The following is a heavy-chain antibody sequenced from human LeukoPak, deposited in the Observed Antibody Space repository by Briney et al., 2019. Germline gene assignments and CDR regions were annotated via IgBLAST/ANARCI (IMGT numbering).Heavy chain of an antibody. J-gene: IGHJ4*02. CDR2: INAGNGNT. V-gene: IGHV1-3*01. CDR1: GYTFTTYA. CDR3: ARDPIGSRWPYYFDY. Sequence: AASVKVSCKASGYTFTTYALHWVRQAPGQRLEWMGCINAGNGNTKYSQKFQARVTVTRDTSASTAYMELSSLRSEDTAVYYCARDPIGSRWPYYFDYWGQGTLVTVSS. D-gene: IGHD6-13*01.